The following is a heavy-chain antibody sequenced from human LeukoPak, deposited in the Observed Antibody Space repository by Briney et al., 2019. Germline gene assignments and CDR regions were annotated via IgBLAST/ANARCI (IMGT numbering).Heavy chain of an antibody. D-gene: IGHD6-13*01. CDR3: ARVAAAAGNPPFDY. V-gene: IGHV4-30-4*08. CDR2: IYYSGST. Sequence: SQTLSLTCTVSGGSISSGDYYWSWIRQPPGKGLEWIGYIYYSGSTYYNPSLKSRVTISVDTSKNQFSLKLSSVTDADTAVYYCARVAAAAGNPPFDYWGQGTLVTVSS. J-gene: IGHJ4*02. CDR1: GGSISSGDYY.